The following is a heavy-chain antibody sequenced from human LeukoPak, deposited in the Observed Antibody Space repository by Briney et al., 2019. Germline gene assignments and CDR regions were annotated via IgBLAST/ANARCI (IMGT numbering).Heavy chain of an antibody. Sequence: PGGSLRLSCVASGFTFSSCGMHWVRQAPGKGLEWMAVIWYDGSNEYYADSVKGRFTISRDNSKNTLYLQMNSLRVEDTAVYYCVRRVGGRYGTYYFDYWGQGTLVTVSS. J-gene: IGHJ4*02. CDR1: GFTFSSCG. CDR3: VRRVGGRYGTYYFDY. V-gene: IGHV3-33*01. D-gene: IGHD1-26*01. CDR2: IWYDGSNE.